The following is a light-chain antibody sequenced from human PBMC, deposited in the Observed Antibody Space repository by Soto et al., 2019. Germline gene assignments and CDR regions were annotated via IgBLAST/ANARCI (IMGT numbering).Light chain of an antibody. CDR3: QQRSNWPPT. Sequence: NVLTQSPGTLSLSPGERATLSCMAIQSVSSNYLAWYQQKPGQAPRLLISGASSRATGIPDRFRGSGSGTDFTLTISRLEPEDFAVYYCQQRSNWPPTFGQGTKVDIK. CDR2: GAS. J-gene: IGKJ1*01. CDR1: QSVSSNY. V-gene: IGKV3D-20*02.